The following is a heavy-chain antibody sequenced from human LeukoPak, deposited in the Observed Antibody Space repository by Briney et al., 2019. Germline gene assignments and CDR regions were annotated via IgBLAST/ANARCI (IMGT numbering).Heavy chain of an antibody. D-gene: IGHD3-3*01. Sequence: GGSLRLSCAASGFTFSSYAMSWVRQVPGKGLEWVSAISGSGGSTYYADSVKGRFTISRDNSKNTLYLQMNSLRAEDTAVYYCAKVRATIFGVVIRMRDAFDIWGQGTMVTVSS. CDR2: ISGSGGST. CDR3: AKVRATIFGVVIRMRDAFDI. CDR1: GFTFSSYA. V-gene: IGHV3-23*01. J-gene: IGHJ3*02.